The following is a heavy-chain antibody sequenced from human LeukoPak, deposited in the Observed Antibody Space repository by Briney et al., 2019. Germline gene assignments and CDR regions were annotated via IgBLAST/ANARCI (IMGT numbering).Heavy chain of an antibody. D-gene: IGHD2-15*01. CDR3: ARDRSYCSGGSCSYYFDY. J-gene: IGHJ4*02. CDR1: GYSISSGYY. V-gene: IGHV4-38-2*02. CDR2: IYHSGNT. Sequence: SETLSLTCAVSGYSISSGYYWGWIRQPPGKGLEWIGNIYHSGNTYYNPSLKSRVTISVDTSKNQFSLKLSSVTAADTAVYYCARDRSYCSGGSCSYYFDYWGQGTLVTVSS.